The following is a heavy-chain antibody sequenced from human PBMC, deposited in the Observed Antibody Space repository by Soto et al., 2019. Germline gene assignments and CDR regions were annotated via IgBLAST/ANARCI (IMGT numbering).Heavy chain of an antibody. CDR3: ARHSPLAAGGAFEF. CDR2: FSYSGST. J-gene: IGHJ3*01. D-gene: IGHD6-13*01. Sequence: QVQLQESGPGLVKPSETLSLTCTVSGASISSNYWSWIRQPPGKGLECIGYFSYSGSTNYNPSLKSRVIITVDTSRNQFSLKLTSVNATDTAMYYCARHSPLAAGGAFEFWGQGMMVTVSS. CDR1: GASISSNY. V-gene: IGHV4-59*08.